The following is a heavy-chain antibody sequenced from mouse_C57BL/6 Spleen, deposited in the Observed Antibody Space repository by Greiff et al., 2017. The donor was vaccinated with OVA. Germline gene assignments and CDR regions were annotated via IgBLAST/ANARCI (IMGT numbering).Heavy chain of an antibody. CDR2: ISDGGSYT. Sequence: DVQLVESGGGLVKPGGSLKLSCAASGFTFSSYAMSWVRQTPEKRLEWVATISDGGSYTYYPDNVKGRFTISRDNAKNNLYLQMSHLKSEDTAMYYCAGGGYDYDGFDYWGQGTTLTVSS. CDR3: AGGGYDYDGFDY. D-gene: IGHD2-4*01. V-gene: IGHV5-4*01. J-gene: IGHJ2*01. CDR1: GFTFSSYA.